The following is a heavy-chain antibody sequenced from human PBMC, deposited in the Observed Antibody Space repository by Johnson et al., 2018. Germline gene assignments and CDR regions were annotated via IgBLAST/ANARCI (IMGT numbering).Heavy chain of an antibody. CDR2: ISASSNYI. Sequence: VQLVQSGGGLVKPGGSLKVSCVASGFIFGDYSMNWVRQAPGKGLEWVSSISASSNYIYYTDSVKGRFTIFRYNAKNSLCLQMSSLGDEDTAVYYCAIDLRQPGAEYFQHWGRGTLVTVSA. CDR3: AIDLRQPGAEYFQH. V-gene: IGHV3-21*01. J-gene: IGHJ1*01. CDR1: GFIFGDYS. D-gene: IGHD3-10*01.